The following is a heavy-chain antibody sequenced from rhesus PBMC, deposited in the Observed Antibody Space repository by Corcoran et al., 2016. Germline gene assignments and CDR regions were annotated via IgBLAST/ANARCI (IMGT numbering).Heavy chain of an antibody. D-gene: IGHD3-40*01. CDR1: GYSISSGYY. Sequence: QVQLQESGPGLVKPSETLSLTCAVSGYSISSGYYWGWIRQPPGKGLEDSGYISSSSGRPYYKPSLKRRVNISKETSKNNVSLKVSSGTAADTAVYYCARVGKTITILGVDIVPEFYFDYWGQGVLVTVSS. J-gene: IGHJ4*01. V-gene: IGHV4-99*02. CDR3: ARVGKTITILGVDIVPEFYFDY. CDR2: ISSSSGRP.